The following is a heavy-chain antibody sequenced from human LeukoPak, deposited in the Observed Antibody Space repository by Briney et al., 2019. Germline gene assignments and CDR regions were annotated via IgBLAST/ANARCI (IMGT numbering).Heavy chain of an antibody. V-gene: IGHV3-15*01. D-gene: IGHD5-12*01. CDR2: IKRKTHGGTT. Sequence: PGGSLRLSCAASGFTFNNAWMRWVGQAPGKGLEGVGRIKRKTHGGTTDYTAPVKGIFTISRDYSKNSLYLQMDSLKTEDTAVYYGTGYSGYNFPEPIFDYWGQGILVTVSS. J-gene: IGHJ4*02. CDR3: TGYSGYNFPEPIFDY. CDR1: GFTFNNAW.